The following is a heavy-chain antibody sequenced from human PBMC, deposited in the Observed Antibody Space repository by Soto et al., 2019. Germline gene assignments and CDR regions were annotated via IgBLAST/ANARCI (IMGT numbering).Heavy chain of an antibody. J-gene: IGHJ6*02. V-gene: IGHV1-18*01. Sequence: QVQLEQSGAEVKKPGASVKVSCKASGYSFTRYGISWVRQAPRQGLEWMGWISGYNANTNYPENLQGRVSMTTDTSTGTAYMEVGNLISEATPVYYCGRMGDVPYYYIGLDAWGQGTTVTVSS. CDR1: GYSFTRYG. CDR3: GRMGDVPYYYIGLDA. D-gene: IGHD3-16*01. CDR2: ISGYNANT.